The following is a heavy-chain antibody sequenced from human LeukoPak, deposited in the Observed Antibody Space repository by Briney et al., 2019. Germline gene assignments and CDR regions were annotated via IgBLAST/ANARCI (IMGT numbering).Heavy chain of an antibody. Sequence: GGSLRLSCAASGLHFSGTAMSWVRQAPGKGLEWVSAISHDGMNAYYADYVKGRFTISRDNSKKTVSLELSSLTAADTGVYYCAKDGAQYSSGPECDPRGQGALATVSP. D-gene: IGHD6-19*01. CDR1: GLHFSGTA. J-gene: IGHJ5*02. CDR3: AKDGAQYSSGPECDP. V-gene: IGHV3-23*01. CDR2: ISHDGMNA.